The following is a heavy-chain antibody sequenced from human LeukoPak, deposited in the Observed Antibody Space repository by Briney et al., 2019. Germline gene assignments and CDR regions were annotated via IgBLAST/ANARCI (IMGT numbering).Heavy chain of an antibody. CDR2: IGSSGSTI. CDR3: ARDGWSGIAAAGMCYFDY. Sequence: GGSLRLSCAASGFTFSDYYMSWIRQAPGKGLEWVSYIGSSGSTIYYADSVKGRFTISRDNAKNSLYLQMNSLRAEDTAVYYCARDGWSGIAAAGMCYFDYWGREPWSPSPQ. D-gene: IGHD6-13*01. V-gene: IGHV3-11*01. CDR1: GFTFSDYY. J-gene: IGHJ4*02.